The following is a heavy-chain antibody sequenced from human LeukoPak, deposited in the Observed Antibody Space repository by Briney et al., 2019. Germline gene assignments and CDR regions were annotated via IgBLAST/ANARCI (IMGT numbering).Heavy chain of an antibody. D-gene: IGHD3-22*01. CDR1: GGTFISYA. CDR2: IIPIFGTA. CDR3: ARGTAYDSSGHPTGESDY. Sequence: SLKVSCKASGGTFISYAISCVRQAPGQGLEWMGGIIPIFGTANYAQKFQGRVTITADDSTSTAYMELSSLRSEDTAVYYCARGTAYDSSGHPTGESDYWGQGTLVTVSS. J-gene: IGHJ4*02. V-gene: IGHV1-69*13.